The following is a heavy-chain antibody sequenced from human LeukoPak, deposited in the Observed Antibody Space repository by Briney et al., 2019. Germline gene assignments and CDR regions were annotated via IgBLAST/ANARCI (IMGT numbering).Heavy chain of an antibody. J-gene: IGHJ4*02. Sequence: ASVKVSCKASGYTFTDYYMHRVRQAPGQGLEWMGWINPKSGGTNYAQKFQGRVSMTRDTSISTAYMELSRLTSDDTAVYHCARATGFDYWGQGTLVTVSS. D-gene: IGHD1-1*01. CDR3: ARATGFDY. CDR1: GYTFTDYY. V-gene: IGHV1-2*02. CDR2: INPKSGGT.